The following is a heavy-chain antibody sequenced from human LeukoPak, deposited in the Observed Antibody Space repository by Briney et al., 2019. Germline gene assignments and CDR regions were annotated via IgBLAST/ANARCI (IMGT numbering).Heavy chain of an antibody. CDR3: VRHDGRGGATMGAFDS. D-gene: IGHD5-12*01. CDR2: VYYGRTT. V-gene: IGHV4-39*01. Sequence: PSETLSLTCTVSAGSFISSSHHWGWIRQSPGKGLEWIGTVYYGRTTYYNPSLDGRVTISLDTSANHFSLQLNSVTAADTAVYYCVRHDGRGGATMGAFDSWGQRSLVTVSS. J-gene: IGHJ5*01. CDR1: AGSFISSSHH.